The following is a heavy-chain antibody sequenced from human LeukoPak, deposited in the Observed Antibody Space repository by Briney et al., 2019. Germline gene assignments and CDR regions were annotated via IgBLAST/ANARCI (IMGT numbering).Heavy chain of an antibody. CDR1: DVSISNYY. CDR3: ARESRVLIGDGYYRDS. Sequence: SETLSLTCTVSDVSISNYYRSWIRQPAGKGLEWVGYLYIGRETDYNPSLQSGVTMSLDTSNSQFSLRLTSVTAADTATYYCARESRVLIGDGYYRDSWGPGTLITVSS. D-gene: IGHD3-3*01. V-gene: IGHV4-4*07. J-gene: IGHJ4*02. CDR2: LYIGRET.